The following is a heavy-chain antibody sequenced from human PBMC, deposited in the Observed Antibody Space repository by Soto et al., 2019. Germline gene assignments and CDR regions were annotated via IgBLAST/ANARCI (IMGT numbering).Heavy chain of an antibody. CDR3: AKDLKTAISDYGMDV. CDR1: GFTFGSHG. Sequence: QVQLVESGGGLVQPGGSLRLTCVASGFTFGSHGMHWVRQAPGKGLEWVAVISYDETNEYYVDSVKGRFTISRDNSKSTLYLQMNRLIPEDTAVYKCAKDLKTAISDYGMDVWGQGNTVTVSS. J-gene: IGHJ6*02. V-gene: IGHV3-30*18. D-gene: IGHD2-21*01. CDR2: ISYDETNE.